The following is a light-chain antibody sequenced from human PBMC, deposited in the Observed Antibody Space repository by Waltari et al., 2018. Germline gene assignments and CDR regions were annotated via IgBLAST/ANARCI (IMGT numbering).Light chain of an antibody. V-gene: IGLV1-44*01. J-gene: IGLJ3*02. CDR3: AAWAGILNGWV. CDR1: FSSIGSNA. CDR2: TNI. Sequence: QSVLTQPPAASGTPGQRVTTSCSGSFSSIGSNALNWYQPLPGTAPKLLIYTNIQRPSVVPDRFSGSKSGTSASLVISGLQAEDEADYYCAAWAGILNGWVFGGGTKLTVL.